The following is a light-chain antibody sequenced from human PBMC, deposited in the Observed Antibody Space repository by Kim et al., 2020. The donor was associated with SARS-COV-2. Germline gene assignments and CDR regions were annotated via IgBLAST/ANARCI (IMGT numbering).Light chain of an antibody. V-gene: IGKV3-15*01. CDR3: QQYSNSPPWT. J-gene: IGKJ1*01. Sequence: EIVMTQSPATLSVSPGGRATLSCRASQSVSINLAWYQQKPRQAPRLLIFGASTRATGVSVRFSGSGSGTEFTLTISSLQSEDSAVYYCQQYSNSPPWTFGQGTKVDIK. CDR1: QSVSIN. CDR2: GAS.